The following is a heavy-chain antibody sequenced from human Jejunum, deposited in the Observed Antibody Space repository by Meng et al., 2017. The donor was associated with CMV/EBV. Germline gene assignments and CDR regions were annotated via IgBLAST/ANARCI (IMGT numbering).Heavy chain of an antibody. Sequence: LSCADAGFTFSIHWMSWVRQPPGKGPEWVASIKPDGSEIQYVGSLRGRFTVSRDNARKSLYLQMNSLTAEDTAVYYCASGNDFNIWGQGTLVTVSS. CDR2: IKPDGSEI. V-gene: IGHV3-7*01. D-gene: IGHD1-1*01. CDR1: GFTFSIHW. J-gene: IGHJ3*02. CDR3: ASGNDFNI.